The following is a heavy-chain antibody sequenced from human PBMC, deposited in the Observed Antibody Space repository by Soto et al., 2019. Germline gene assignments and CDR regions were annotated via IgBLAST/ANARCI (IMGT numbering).Heavy chain of an antibody. CDR3: AHKGGGDRILDY. CDR2: IYWDDAK. D-gene: IGHD3-16*01. Sequence: SGPTLVNPTQTLTLTCTFSGFSLSASGVGVGWIRQPPGKALEWLAIIYWDDAKHYSPSLKSSLTITKDTSKNQVVLTMTNMEPVDTATYYCAHKGGGDRILDYWGQ. V-gene: IGHV2-5*02. CDR1: GFSLSASGVG. J-gene: IGHJ4*02.